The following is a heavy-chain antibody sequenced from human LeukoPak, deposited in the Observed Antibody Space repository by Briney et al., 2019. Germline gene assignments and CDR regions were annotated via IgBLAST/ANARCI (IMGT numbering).Heavy chain of an antibody. CDR1: GFTFSSYA. D-gene: IGHD3-22*01. Sequence: GSLRLSCAASGFTFSSYAMSWVRQAPGKGLEWVSAISGSGGSTYYADSVKGRFTISRDNSKNTLYLQMNSLRAEDTAVYYCAGAYYYDSSGYYLSFPSNYWGQGTLVTVSS. J-gene: IGHJ4*02. CDR2: ISGSGGST. CDR3: AGAYYYDSSGYYLSFPSNY. V-gene: IGHV3-23*01.